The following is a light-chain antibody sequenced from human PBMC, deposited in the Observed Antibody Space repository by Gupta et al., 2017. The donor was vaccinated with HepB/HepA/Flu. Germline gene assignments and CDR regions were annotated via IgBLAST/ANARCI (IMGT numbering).Light chain of an antibody. CDR1: SSDVGSYNY. CDR3: SSYTSISTLDVV. CDR2: DVI. J-gene: IGLJ2*01. Sequence: QSALTQPASVSGSPGQSITISCTGTSSDVGSYNYVSWYQQHPGKAPKLMIFDVIYRPSGVSNRFSGSKSGNTASLTISGLQAEDEADYYCSSYTSISTLDVVFAGGTKLTVL. V-gene: IGLV2-14*03.